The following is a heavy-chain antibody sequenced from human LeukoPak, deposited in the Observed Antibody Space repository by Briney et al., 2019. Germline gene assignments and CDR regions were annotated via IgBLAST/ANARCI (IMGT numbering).Heavy chain of an antibody. J-gene: IGHJ4*02. CDR1: GFTFSTYS. CDR2: ISSSSSYI. D-gene: IGHD3-3*01. Sequence: GGSLRLSCAASGFTFSTYSMNWVRQAPGKGLEWVSSISSSSSYIYYADSVKGRFTISRDNSKNTLYLQMNSLRAEGTAVYYCAKMALREDSQDDFWSGGYYFDYWGQGTLVTVSS. V-gene: IGHV3-21*01. CDR3: AKMALREDSQDDFWSGGYYFDY.